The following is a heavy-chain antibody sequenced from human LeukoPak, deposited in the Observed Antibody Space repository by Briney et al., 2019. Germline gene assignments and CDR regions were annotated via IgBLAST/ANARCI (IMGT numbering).Heavy chain of an antibody. Sequence: SETLSLTCAVSEYAITSGYYWSWIRQTPGKGLEWIGNVFHSGKTYYNSSLKSRITISVDTSANHFSLKLSSVTAADTAVYYCARVDGGWFDPWGQGTLVTVSS. D-gene: IGHD3-3*01. CDR3: ARVDGGWFDP. CDR2: VFHSGKT. J-gene: IGHJ5*02. CDR1: EYAITSGYY. V-gene: IGHV4-38-2*01.